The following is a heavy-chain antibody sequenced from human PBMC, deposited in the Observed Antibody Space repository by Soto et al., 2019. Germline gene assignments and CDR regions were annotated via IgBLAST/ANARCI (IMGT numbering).Heavy chain of an antibody. D-gene: IGHD3-10*01. V-gene: IGHV2-5*02. CDR1: GFSLSSNGVG. Sequence: QITLKESGPTLVKPTQTLTLTCTFSGFSLSSNGVGVGWIRQPPGEALEWLTLIYWDDDKRYSPSLKTRFTITKDTSKNQVVLTMTNMDPVDTATYYCARYYFGSGLYFFDYWGQGALVTVSS. J-gene: IGHJ4*02. CDR2: IYWDDDK. CDR3: ARYYFGSGLYFFDY.